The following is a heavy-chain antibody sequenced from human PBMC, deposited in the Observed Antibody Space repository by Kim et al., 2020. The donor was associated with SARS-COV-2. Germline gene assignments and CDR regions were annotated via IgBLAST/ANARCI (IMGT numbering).Heavy chain of an antibody. CDR2: INPNSGDT. D-gene: IGHD6-6*01. V-gene: IGHV1-2*06. CDR1: GYSLTGYY. Sequence: ASVKVSCKASGYSLTGYYIDWVRQAPGQGLEWMGRINPNSGDTNYAQKFQGRVSMTRDTSISKAYMELSRLRSDDTAVYYCARYRRYSSSLYWFDPWGQGTLVTVSS. J-gene: IGHJ5*02. CDR3: ARYRRYSSSLYWFDP.